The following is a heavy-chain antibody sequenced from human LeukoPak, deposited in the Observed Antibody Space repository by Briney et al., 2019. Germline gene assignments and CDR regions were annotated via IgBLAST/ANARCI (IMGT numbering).Heavy chain of an antibody. Sequence: SETLSLTCTVSGGSISSYYWSWIRQPAGKGLEWIGRIYTSGSTNYNSSLKSRVTMSVDTSKNQFSLKLSSVTAADTAVYYCARVAREVVPAAVLYYFDYWGQGTLVTVSS. J-gene: IGHJ4*02. V-gene: IGHV4-4*07. CDR3: ARVAREVVPAAVLYYFDY. CDR2: IYTSGST. D-gene: IGHD2-2*01. CDR1: GGSISSYY.